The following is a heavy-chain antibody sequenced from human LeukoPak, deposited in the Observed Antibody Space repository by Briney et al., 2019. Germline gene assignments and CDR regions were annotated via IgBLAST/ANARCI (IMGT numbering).Heavy chain of an antibody. J-gene: IGHJ6*03. Sequence: GGSLRLSCAASGFTFSSYAMSWVRQAPGKGLEWVSAISGSGGSTYYADSVKGRFTISRDNSKNTLYLQMNSLRAEDTAVYYCARDYDILTGYYKTNYYYYYMDVWGKGTTVTVSS. CDR1: GFTFSSYA. V-gene: IGHV3-23*01. CDR3: ARDYDILTGYYKTNYYYYYMDV. D-gene: IGHD3-9*01. CDR2: ISGSGGST.